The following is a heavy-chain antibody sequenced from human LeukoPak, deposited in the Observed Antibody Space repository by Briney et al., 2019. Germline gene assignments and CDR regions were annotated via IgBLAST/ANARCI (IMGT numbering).Heavy chain of an antibody. D-gene: IGHD5-18*01. J-gene: IGHJ4*02. CDR2: ISISSSYI. Sequence: GGSLRLSCAASGFTFSSYSMNWVRQAPGKGLEWVSSISISSSYIYYADSVKGRFTISRDNAKNSLYLQMNSLRAEDTAVYYCVRGYSYGYHVSKTYYFDYWGQGTLVTVSS. CDR3: VRGYSYGYHVSKTYYFDY. V-gene: IGHV3-21*01. CDR1: GFTFSSYS.